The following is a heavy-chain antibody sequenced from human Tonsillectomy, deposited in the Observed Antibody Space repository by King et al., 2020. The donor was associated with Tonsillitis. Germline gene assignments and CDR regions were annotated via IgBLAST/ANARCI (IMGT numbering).Heavy chain of an antibody. CDR3: AKDQHDVLIGYPLDY. D-gene: IGHD3-9*01. V-gene: IGHV3-30*02. CDR1: GFTFSNYG. CDR2: IKYDGSNK. Sequence: VQLVESGGGVVQPGGSLRLSCAASGFTFSNYGMNWVRQAPGKGLEWITFIKYDGSNKLYADSVKGRFTISRDNSKNTVYLQMSSLRAEDAAIYYCAKDQHDVLIGYPLDYWGPGTLVTVSS. J-gene: IGHJ4*02.